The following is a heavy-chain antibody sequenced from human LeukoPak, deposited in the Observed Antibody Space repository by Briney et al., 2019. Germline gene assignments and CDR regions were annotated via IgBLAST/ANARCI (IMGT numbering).Heavy chain of an antibody. D-gene: IGHD6-13*01. CDR3: ARGVAAAGTVGFDY. CDR2: INPNSGGT. J-gene: IGHJ4*02. Sequence: ASVKVSCKASGGTFSSYAISWVRQAPGQGLEWMGWINPNSGGTNYAQKFQGRVTMTRDTSISTAYMELSRLRSDDTAVYYCARGVAAAGTVGFDYWGQGTLVTVSS. V-gene: IGHV1-2*02. CDR1: GGTFSSYA.